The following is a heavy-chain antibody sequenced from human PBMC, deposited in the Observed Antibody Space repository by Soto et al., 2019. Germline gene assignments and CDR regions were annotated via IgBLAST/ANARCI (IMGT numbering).Heavy chain of an antibody. V-gene: IGHV1-18*01. CDR3: ARHEVLNYYGSGSYYNVVAHYYGMDV. J-gene: IGHJ6*02. D-gene: IGHD3-10*01. Sequence: GASVKVSCKASGYTFTSYGISWGRQAPGQGLEWMGWISAYNGNTNYAQKLQGRVTMTTDTSTSTAYMELRSLRSDDTAVYYCARHEVLNYYGSGSYYNVVAHYYGMDVWGQGTTVTVSS. CDR1: GYTFTSYG. CDR2: ISAYNGNT.